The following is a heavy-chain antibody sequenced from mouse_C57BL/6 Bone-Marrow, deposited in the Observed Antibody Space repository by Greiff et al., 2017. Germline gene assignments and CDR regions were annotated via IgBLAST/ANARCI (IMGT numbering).Heavy chain of an antibody. D-gene: IGHD1-1*02. CDR3: AGWGSE. Sequence: QVQLQQPGAELARPGTSVKLSCKASGYTFTSYGISWVKQRPGQGLEWIGAFDPTSGNTNYNEKFKGKATLTVDKSSSTAYMQLRSLTSEDSAVYFCAGWGSEWGQGTLVTVSS. CDR2: FDPTSGNT. J-gene: IGHJ3*02. V-gene: IGHV1-81*01. CDR1: GYTFTSYG.